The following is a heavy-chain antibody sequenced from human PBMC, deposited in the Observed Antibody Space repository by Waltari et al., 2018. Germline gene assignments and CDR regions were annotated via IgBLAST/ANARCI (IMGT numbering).Heavy chain of an antibody. V-gene: IGHV4-38-2*02. J-gene: IGHJ4*02. D-gene: IGHD6-25*01. Sequence: QVQLQESGPGLVKPSETLSLTCTVSGYSISSGYYWGWTRQPPGKGLEWIGSIYHSGSTYYNPSLKSRVTISVDTSKNQFSLKLSSVTAADTAVYYCAGGYISGGIFDYWGQGTLVTVSS. CDR1: GYSISSGYY. CDR2: IYHSGST. CDR3: AGGYISGGIFDY.